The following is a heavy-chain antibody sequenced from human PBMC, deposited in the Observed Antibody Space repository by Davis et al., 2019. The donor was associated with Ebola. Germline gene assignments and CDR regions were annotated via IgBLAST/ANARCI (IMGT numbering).Heavy chain of an antibody. Sequence: PSETLSLTCAVSGGSISSGNWWSWVRQAPGKGLEWVSTLGTSADTYYADSVKGRFTLSRDNSKNTLYLQMNGLRVEDTAIYYCAKDTSNIWFDVWGQGTMVTVSS. D-gene: IGHD1-26*01. V-gene: IGHV3-23*01. CDR3: AKDTSNIWFDV. CDR1: GGSISSGN. CDR2: LGTSADT. J-gene: IGHJ3*01.